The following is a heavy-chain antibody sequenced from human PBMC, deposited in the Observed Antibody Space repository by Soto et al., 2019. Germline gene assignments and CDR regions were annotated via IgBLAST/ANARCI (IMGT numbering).Heavy chain of an antibody. Sequence: QVQLVESGGGVVQPGRSLSLSCAASGFTFSSYGMHWVRQAPGKGLEWVAVIWYDGSNKYYADSVKGRFTISRDNSKNTLYLQMNSLRAEDTAVYYCARGSGSGIVGATPGFLFDYWGQGTLVTVSS. J-gene: IGHJ4*02. V-gene: IGHV3-33*01. CDR1: GFTFSSYG. CDR2: IWYDGSNK. CDR3: ARGSGSGIVGATPGFLFDY. D-gene: IGHD1-26*01.